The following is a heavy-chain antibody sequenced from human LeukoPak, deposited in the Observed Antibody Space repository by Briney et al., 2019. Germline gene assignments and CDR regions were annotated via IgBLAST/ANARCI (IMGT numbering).Heavy chain of an antibody. Sequence: GWSLRLSCAASGFTFSSYAMSWVRQAPGKGLEWVSAISGSGGSTYYADSVKGRFTISRDNSKNTLYLQMNSLRAEDTAVYYCAKGGRGARHFDYWGQGTLVTVSS. CDR3: AKGGRGARHFDY. D-gene: IGHD3-10*01. V-gene: IGHV3-23*01. CDR1: GFTFSSYA. J-gene: IGHJ4*02. CDR2: ISGSGGST.